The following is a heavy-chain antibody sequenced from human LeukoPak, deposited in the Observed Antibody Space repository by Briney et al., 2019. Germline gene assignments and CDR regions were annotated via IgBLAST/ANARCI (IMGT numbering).Heavy chain of an antibody. CDR2: IYPGDSDT. D-gene: IGHD4-17*01. V-gene: IGHV5-51*01. J-gene: IGHJ4*02. CDR1: GYNFANYW. Sequence: GESLKISCQGSGYNFANYWIAWVRQMPGKGLEWMGIIYPGDSDTKYNPSFQGQVTMSADKSFSTAYLQWSSLKASDTAIYYCARHSTVTTEADYWGQGTLVTVSS. CDR3: ARHSTVTTEADY.